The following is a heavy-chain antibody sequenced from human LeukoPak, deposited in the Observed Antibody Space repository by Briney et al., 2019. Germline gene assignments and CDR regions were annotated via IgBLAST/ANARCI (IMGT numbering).Heavy chain of an antibody. D-gene: IGHD5-12*01. J-gene: IGHJ4*02. CDR1: GFTFSSYW. CDR3: ARWVATIWFYFDY. V-gene: IGHV3-53*01. CDR2: IYSGGST. Sequence: GGSLRLSCAASGFTFSSYWMSWVRQAPGKGLEWVSVIYSGGSTYYADSVKGRFTISRDNSKNTLYLQMNSLRAEDTAVYYCARWVATIWFYFDYWGQGTLVTVSS.